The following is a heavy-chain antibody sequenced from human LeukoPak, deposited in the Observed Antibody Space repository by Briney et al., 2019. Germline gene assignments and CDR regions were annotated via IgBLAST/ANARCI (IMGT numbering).Heavy chain of an antibody. CDR3: ARGRIQLWLRNWFDP. V-gene: IGHV4-34*01. CDR1: GGSFSGYY. D-gene: IGHD5-18*01. CDR2: INHSGST. J-gene: IGHJ5*02. Sequence: SETLSLTCAVYGGSFSGYYWSWIRQPPGRGLEWIGEINHSGSTNYNPSLKSRVTISVDTSKNQFSLKQSSVTAADTAVFYCARGRIQLWLRNWFDPWGQGTLVTVSS.